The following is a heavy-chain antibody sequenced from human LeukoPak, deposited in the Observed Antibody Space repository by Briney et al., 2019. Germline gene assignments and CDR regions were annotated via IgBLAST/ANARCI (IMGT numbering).Heavy chain of an antibody. CDR3: ARLATMVRGVFLPPNFDY. CDR2: IYYSGST. J-gene: IGHJ4*02. V-gene: IGHV4-59*01. Sequence: SETLSLTCTVSGFSISSYYWSWIRQPPGKGLEWIGYIYYSGSTNYNPSLKSRVTISVDTSKNQFSLKLSSVTAADTAVYYCARLATMVRGVFLPPNFDYWGQGTLVTVSS. D-gene: IGHD3-10*01. CDR1: GFSISSYY.